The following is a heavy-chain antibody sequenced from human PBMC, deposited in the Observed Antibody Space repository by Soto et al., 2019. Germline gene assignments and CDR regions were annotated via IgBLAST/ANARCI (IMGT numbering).Heavy chain of an antibody. D-gene: IGHD3-9*01. V-gene: IGHV4-31*03. Sequence: SETLSLTCTVSGGPVCSDGHYWSWIRHLPGKGLEWIGYRYYRGDSSYNPSLKSRSTISVDTSKNQFSLELKSMTAADTAVYFCARGKYFDFLVGFPRCYFDSWGQGVLVTVSS. CDR1: GGPVCSDGHY. CDR2: RYYRGDS. CDR3: ARGKYFDFLVGFPRCYFDS. J-gene: IGHJ4*02.